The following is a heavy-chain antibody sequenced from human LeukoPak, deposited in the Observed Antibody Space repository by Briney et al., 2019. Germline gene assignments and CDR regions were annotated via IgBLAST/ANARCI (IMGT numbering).Heavy chain of an antibody. Sequence: SGTLSLTCAVSGGSISSSNWWSWVRQPPGKGLEWIGEIYHSGSTNYNPSLKSRVTISVDKSKNQFSLKLSSVTAADTAVYYCARMGYYDSSGYYLGYFDYWGQGTLVTVSS. CDR1: GGSISSSNW. CDR3: ARMGYYDSSGYYLGYFDY. V-gene: IGHV4-4*02. J-gene: IGHJ4*02. D-gene: IGHD3-22*01. CDR2: IYHSGST.